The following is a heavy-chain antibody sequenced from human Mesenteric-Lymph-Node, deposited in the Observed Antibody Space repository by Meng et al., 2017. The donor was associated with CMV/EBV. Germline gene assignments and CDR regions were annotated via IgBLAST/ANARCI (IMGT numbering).Heavy chain of an antibody. J-gene: IGHJ4*02. V-gene: IGHV2-5*02. Sequence: QITLKESGPTLVKPTQTLTLTCTFSGFSLRTRGVGVGWIRQPPGKALEWLALIYWDDDKRYSPSLKSRLTITKDTSKNQVVLTMTNMDPVDTATYYCAHSSGIAAAGPFYFDYWGQGTLVTVSS. D-gene: IGHD6-13*01. CDR3: AHSSGIAAAGPFYFDY. CDR2: IYWDDDK. CDR1: GFSLRTRGVG.